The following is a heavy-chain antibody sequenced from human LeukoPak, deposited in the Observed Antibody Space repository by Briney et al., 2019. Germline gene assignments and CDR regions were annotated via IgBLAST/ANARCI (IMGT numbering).Heavy chain of an antibody. J-gene: IGHJ4*02. CDR1: GFTFSSYW. CDR2: ISGDGSNT. V-gene: IGHV3-74*01. CDR3: ARGARLSDY. D-gene: IGHD3-16*01. Sequence: GGSLRLSCAASGFTFSSYWMHWVRQAPGKGLVWVSHISGDGSNTNYANSVKGRFTISRDDAKNTLYLQMNSLRAEDTAVYFCARGARLSDYWGQGTLVTVSS.